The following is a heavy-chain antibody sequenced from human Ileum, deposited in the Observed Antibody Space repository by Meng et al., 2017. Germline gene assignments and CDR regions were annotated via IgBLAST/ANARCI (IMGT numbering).Heavy chain of an antibody. J-gene: IGHJ4*02. CDR3: VRGPLYDTSGYYIADLDS. D-gene: IGHD3-22*01. V-gene: IGHV4-61*02. CDR1: GGSISSGNYY. CDR2: IYTSGAT. Sequence: SETLSLTCSASGGSISSGNYYYNWIRQPAGKGLEWIGRIYTSGATNYNPSLKSRVTISIDTSKNVFSLRLTSVTPADTAVYYCVRGPLYDTSGYYIADLDSWGQGTLVTVSS.